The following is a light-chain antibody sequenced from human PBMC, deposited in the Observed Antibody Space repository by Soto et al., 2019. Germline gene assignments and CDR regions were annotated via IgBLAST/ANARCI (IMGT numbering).Light chain of an antibody. CDR3: AAWDDSLNGEI. CDR1: SSDIGGYYY. CDR2: QVT. V-gene: IGLV2-14*01. J-gene: IGLJ1*01. Sequence: QSVLTQPASVSGSPGQSITISCTGTSSDIGGYYYVSWYQHHPGKAPKLIIYQVTNRPSGVSHRFSGSKSGNTASLTISGLQAEDEADYYCAAWDDSLNGEIFGTGTKVTVL.